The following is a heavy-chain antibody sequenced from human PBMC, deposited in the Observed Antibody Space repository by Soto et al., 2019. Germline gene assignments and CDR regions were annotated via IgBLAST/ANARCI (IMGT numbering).Heavy chain of an antibody. Sequence: ASVKVSCKASGGTFSSYAISWVRQAPGQGLEWMGGIIPIFGTANYAQKFQGRVTITADESTSTAYMELSSLRSEDTAVYYCARGDDFWSGYHIEYYYGMDVWGQGTTVTVSS. D-gene: IGHD3-3*01. CDR1: GGTFSSYA. J-gene: IGHJ6*02. CDR3: ARGDDFWSGYHIEYYYGMDV. CDR2: IIPIFGTA. V-gene: IGHV1-69*13.